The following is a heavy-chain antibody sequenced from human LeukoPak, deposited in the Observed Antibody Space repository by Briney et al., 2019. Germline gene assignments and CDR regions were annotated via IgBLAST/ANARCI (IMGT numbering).Heavy chain of an antibody. D-gene: IGHD2/OR15-2a*01. Sequence: SETLSLTCTVSGGSISSGDYYWSWIRQPPGKGLEWIGYIYYSGRTYYNPSLKSRVTISVDTSKNQFSLKLSSVTAADTAVYYCARGFLSPRDQDLDPWGQGTLVTVSS. CDR3: ARGFLSPRDQDLDP. CDR1: GGSISSGDYY. J-gene: IGHJ5*02. V-gene: IGHV4-30-4*01. CDR2: IYYSGRT.